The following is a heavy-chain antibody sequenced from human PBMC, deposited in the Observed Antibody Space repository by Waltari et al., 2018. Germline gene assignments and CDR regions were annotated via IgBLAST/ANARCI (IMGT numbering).Heavy chain of an antibody. CDR1: GYTLTELS. Sequence: QVQLVQSGAEVKKPGASVKVSCKVSGYTLTELSMHWVRQAPGKGLEWIGGLDPGKGENIYARRFQGRVTVTVDPSTDTASMERSSLRSEDTAVYYCAPFLNPQLFYAFDIWGQGTMVTVSS. CDR3: APFLNPQLFYAFDI. D-gene: IGHD3-10*01. CDR2: LDPGKGEN. V-gene: IGHV1-24*01. J-gene: IGHJ3*02.